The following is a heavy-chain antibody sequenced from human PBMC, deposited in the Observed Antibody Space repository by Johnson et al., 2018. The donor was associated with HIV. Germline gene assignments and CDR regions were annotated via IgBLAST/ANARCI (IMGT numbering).Heavy chain of an antibody. J-gene: IGHJ3*02. V-gene: IGHV3-53*01. CDR3: ARGPILEWLSGDGFDM. CDR2: IYSGGST. CDR1: GFTVSSNY. Sequence: VQLVESGGGLIQPGGSLRLSCAASGFTVSSNYMSWVRQAPGKGLEWVSVIYSGGSTYYADSVKGRFTISRDNSKNTLYLQMNSLRVEYTDMYYCARGPILEWLSGDGFDMWGQGTKVTV. D-gene: IGHD3-3*01.